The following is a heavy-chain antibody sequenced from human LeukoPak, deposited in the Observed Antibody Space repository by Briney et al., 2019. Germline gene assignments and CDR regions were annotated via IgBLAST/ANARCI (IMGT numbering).Heavy chain of an antibody. D-gene: IGHD6-19*01. V-gene: IGHV3-33*01. CDR3: ARGSGWRFDF. Sequence: GKSLRLSCATPGFTFSGYGMHWVRQAPGKGLEWVTVIWSDGSNKYYADSVKGRFTISRDNSKNILFLQMNSLRAEDTAVYHCARGSGWRFDFWGQGTLVTVSS. CDR1: GFTFSGYG. CDR2: IWSDGSNK. J-gene: IGHJ4*02.